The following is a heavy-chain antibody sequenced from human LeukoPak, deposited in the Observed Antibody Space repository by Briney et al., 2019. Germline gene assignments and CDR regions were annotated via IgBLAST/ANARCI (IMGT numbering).Heavy chain of an antibody. D-gene: IGHD3-22*01. V-gene: IGHV3-53*01. CDR1: GFTVSSNY. Sequence: GGSLRLSCAASGFTVSSNYMSWVRQAPGKGLEWVSVIYSGGSTYYADSVKGRFTISRDNSKNTLYLQMNSLRAEDTAVYYCASDYYYDSSGYYPPYYWGQGTLVTVSS. J-gene: IGHJ4*02. CDR2: IYSGGST. CDR3: ASDYYYDSSGYYPPYY.